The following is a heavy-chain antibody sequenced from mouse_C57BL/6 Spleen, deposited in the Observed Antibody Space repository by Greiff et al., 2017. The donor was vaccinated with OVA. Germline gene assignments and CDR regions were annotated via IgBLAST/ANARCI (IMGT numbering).Heavy chain of an antibody. CDR1: GFTFSDYG. D-gene: IGHD1-1*01. Sequence: EVKLMESGGGLVKPGGSLKLSCAASGFTFSDYGMHWVRQAPEKGLEWVAYISSGSSTIYYADTVKGRFTISRDNAKNTLFLQMTSLRSEDTAMYYCARGGYYYGSISFDYWGQGTTLTVSS. CDR3: ARGGYYYGSISFDY. V-gene: IGHV5-17*01. CDR2: ISSGSSTI. J-gene: IGHJ2*01.